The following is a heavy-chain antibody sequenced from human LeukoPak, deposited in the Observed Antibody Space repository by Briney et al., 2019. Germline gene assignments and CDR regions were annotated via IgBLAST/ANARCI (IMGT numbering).Heavy chain of an antibody. CDR3: ARGKAPDSSSWYAWFDP. CDR1: GGTFSSYA. CDR2: IIPIFGTA. D-gene: IGHD6-13*01. J-gene: IGHJ5*02. Sequence: GSSVKVSCKASGGTFSSYAISWVRQAPGQGLEWMGGIIPIFGTANYAQKFQGRVTITTDESTSTAYMELSSLRSEDTAVYYCARGKAPDSSSWYAWFDPWSQGTLVTVSS. V-gene: IGHV1-69*05.